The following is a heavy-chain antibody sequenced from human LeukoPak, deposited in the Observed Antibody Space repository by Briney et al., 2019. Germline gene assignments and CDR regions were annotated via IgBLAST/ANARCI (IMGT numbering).Heavy chain of an antibody. CDR2: ISGSGGST. J-gene: IGHJ6*03. Sequence: GGSLRLSCAASGFTFSSYAMSWVRQAPGKGLEWVSAISGSGGSTYYADSVKGRFTISRDNSKNTLYLQMNSLRAEDTAVYYCAKSVRFLENYYYMDVWGKGTTVSVSS. V-gene: IGHV3-23*01. CDR3: AKSVRFLENYYYMDV. D-gene: IGHD3-3*01. CDR1: GFTFSSYA.